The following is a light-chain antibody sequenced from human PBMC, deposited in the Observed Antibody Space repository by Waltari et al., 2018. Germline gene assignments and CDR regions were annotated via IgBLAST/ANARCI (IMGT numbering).Light chain of an antibody. J-gene: IGLJ7*01. CDR2: RDN. CDR3: QVWDSSTAV. Sequence: SYDLTQPLSVSVALGQTARITCGGNNIGGKNVHWYQQKPGQAPLLVIYRDNNRPSRIPGGFSGSNSENTATLTISRAQAADEADYYCQVWDSSTAVFGGGTQLTVL. CDR1: NIGGKN. V-gene: IGLV3-9*01.